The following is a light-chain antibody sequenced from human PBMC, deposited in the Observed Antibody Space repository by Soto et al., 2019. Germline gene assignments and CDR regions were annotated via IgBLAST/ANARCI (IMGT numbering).Light chain of an antibody. J-gene: IGLJ1*01. CDR3: QSYDGTLSGSYV. Sequence: QSVLTQPPSASGTPGQRVTISCSGSSSNIGSNTVNWDQQLPGTAPKLLIYSNNQRPSGVPDRFSGSKSGTSASLAISGLQSEDEADYYCQSYDGTLSGSYVFGIGTKVTV. CDR2: SNN. V-gene: IGLV1-44*01. CDR1: SSNIGSNT.